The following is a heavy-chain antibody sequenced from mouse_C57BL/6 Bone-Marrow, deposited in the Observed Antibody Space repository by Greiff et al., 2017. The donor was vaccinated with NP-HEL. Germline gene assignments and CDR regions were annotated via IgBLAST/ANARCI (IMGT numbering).Heavy chain of an antibody. V-gene: IGHV14-4*01. CDR2: IDPENGDT. J-gene: IGHJ3*01. D-gene: IGHD2-5*01. CDR1: GFNIKDDY. Sequence: EVQLQQSGAELVRPGASVKLSCTASGFNIKDDYMHWVKQRPEQGLEWIGWIDPENGDTEYASKFQGKATITADTSSNTAYLQLSSLTSEDTAVYYCTTCSNPGFAYWGQGTLVTVSA. CDR3: TTCSNPGFAY.